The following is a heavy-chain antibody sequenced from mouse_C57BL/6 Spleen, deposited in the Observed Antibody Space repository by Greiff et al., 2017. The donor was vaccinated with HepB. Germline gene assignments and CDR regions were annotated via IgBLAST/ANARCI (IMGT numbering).Heavy chain of an antibody. V-gene: IGHV1-81*01. D-gene: IGHD3-1*01. CDR1: GYTFTSYG. Sequence: QVQLQQSGAELARPGASVKLSCKASGYTFTSYGISWVKQRTGQGLEWIGEIYPRSGNTYYNEKFKGKATLTADKSSSTAYMELRSLTSEDSAVYFWGRRAGLNGAPWFAYRGQGTLVTVSA. CDR2: IYPRSGNT. CDR3: GRRAGLNGAPWFAY. J-gene: IGHJ3*01.